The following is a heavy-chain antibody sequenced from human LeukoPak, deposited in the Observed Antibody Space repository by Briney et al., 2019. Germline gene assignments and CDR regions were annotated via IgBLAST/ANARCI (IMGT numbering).Heavy chain of an antibody. D-gene: IGHD2-2*01. CDR3: ARDGTSTDDY. CDR2: ISGNNDNP. Sequence: GASVKVSCKTSGYTFSNFGINWVRQAPGQGLEWTGWISGNNDNPNYGQKFQGRFTVTTDSSTSTAYMELRNPRFDDTAVYYCARDGTSTDDYWGQGTLVTVSS. J-gene: IGHJ4*02. V-gene: IGHV1-18*01. CDR1: GYTFSNFG.